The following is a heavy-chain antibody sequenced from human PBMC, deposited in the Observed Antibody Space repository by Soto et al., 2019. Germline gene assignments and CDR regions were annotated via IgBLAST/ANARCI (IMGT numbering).Heavy chain of an antibody. CDR1: GFTFSTYS. V-gene: IGHV3-48*01. J-gene: IGHJ4*02. CDR3: ASHDYGDYGDY. CDR2: ISSGSSTI. Sequence: EVQLVESGGGLVQPGGSLRLSCAASGFTFSTYSMNWVRQAPGKGLEWVSYISSGSSTISYADSVKGRFTISRDNAKKSLYLQMNSLRAEETAVYYCASHDYGDYGDYWGQGTLVNVSS. D-gene: IGHD4-17*01.